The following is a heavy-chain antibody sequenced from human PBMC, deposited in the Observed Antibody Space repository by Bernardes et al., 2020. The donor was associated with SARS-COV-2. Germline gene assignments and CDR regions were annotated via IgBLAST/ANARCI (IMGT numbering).Heavy chain of an antibody. D-gene: IGHD3-3*01. V-gene: IGHV4-61*01. CDR1: GGSVRSGSYY. CDR2: IYYSGST. J-gene: IGHJ5*02. Sequence: SETLSLTFTFSGGSVRSGSYYWSWIRQPPGKGLEWIGYIYYSGSTNYNPSLKSRVTISVDTSKNQFSLKLSSVTAADTAVYYCARWISSITIFGVVSRLFDPWGQGTLVTVSS. CDR3: ARWISSITIFGVVSRLFDP.